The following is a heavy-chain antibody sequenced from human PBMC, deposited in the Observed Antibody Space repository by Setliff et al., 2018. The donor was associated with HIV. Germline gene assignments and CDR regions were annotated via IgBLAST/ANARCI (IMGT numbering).Heavy chain of an antibody. J-gene: IGHJ6*03. CDR3: ARVGASGVPSTMDYYYYMDV. Sequence: SETLSLTCTVSGGSFSSYHWSWIRHRAGKGLEGIGHIYASGSTKYNPSLESRVTMSVDTSRTQFSLKLRSVTAADTAVYYCARVGASGVPSTMDYYYYMDVWGKGTTVTVSS. CDR2: IYASGST. CDR1: GGSFSSYH. D-gene: IGHD3-10*01. V-gene: IGHV4-4*07.